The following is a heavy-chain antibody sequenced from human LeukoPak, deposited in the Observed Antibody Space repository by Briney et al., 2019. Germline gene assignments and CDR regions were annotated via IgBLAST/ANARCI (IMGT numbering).Heavy chain of an antibody. CDR1: GFSFSTYN. J-gene: IGHJ4*02. D-gene: IGHD3-3*01. CDR3: ARAVSGVTGGDY. CDR2: ITPTSTNI. Sequence: HAGGSLRLSCAASGFSFSTYNMIWVRQAPGKGLECISYITPTSTNIHYADSVKGRFADSRDNANSLLYLQMNSLRVEDTAVYYCARAVSGVTGGDYWGQGTLVSVSS. V-gene: IGHV3-48*04.